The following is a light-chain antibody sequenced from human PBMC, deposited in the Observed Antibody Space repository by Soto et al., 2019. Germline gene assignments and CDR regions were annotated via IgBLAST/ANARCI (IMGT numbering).Light chain of an antibody. CDR2: AIS. CDR3: SSYTSSDTWV. V-gene: IGLV2-14*01. J-gene: IGLJ3*02. Sequence: SALTQPASVSGSPGQSITISCTGTSSDVGGYNYVSWYQHHPGKAPRLLTYAISNRPSGVSSRFSGSKSGNTASLTISGLLAEDEADYYCSSYTSSDTWVFGGGTKVTVL. CDR1: SSDVGGYNY.